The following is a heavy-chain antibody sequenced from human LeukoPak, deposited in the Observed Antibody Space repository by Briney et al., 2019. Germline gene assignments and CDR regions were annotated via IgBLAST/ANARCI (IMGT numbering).Heavy chain of an antibody. V-gene: IGHV3-33*01. J-gene: IGHJ6*04. CDR3: ARGDGGLWFGKLFCYYYGMDV. CDR1: GFTFSSYG. D-gene: IGHD3-10*01. CDR2: IWYDGSNK. Sequence: GVSLRLFCAASGFTFSSYGMHWDRQAPGKGLEWVAVIWYDGSNKYYADSVKGRFTISRDNSKNTLYLQMNSLRAEDTAVYYCARGDGGLWFGKLFCYYYGMDVGGKGTTVTVPS.